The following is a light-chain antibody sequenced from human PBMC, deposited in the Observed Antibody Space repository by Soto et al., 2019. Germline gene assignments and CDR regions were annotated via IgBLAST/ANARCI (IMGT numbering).Light chain of an antibody. CDR1: QNINKY. CDR2: TTS. V-gene: IGKV1-39*01. CDR3: QQTYSAPRA. J-gene: IGKJ1*01. Sequence: DIQMTQSPSSLSASVGGRVTITCRTSQNINKYLNWYQQEPGKAPKLLIYTTSSLKSGVPTRFSGSGSGTEFTLTINNLQPVDLATYYCQQTYSAPRALGPGTKVDIK.